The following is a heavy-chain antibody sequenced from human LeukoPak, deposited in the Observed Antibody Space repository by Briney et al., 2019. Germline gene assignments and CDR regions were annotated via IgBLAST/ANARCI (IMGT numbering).Heavy chain of an antibody. Sequence: PSQTLSLTCTVSGGSISSYYWSWIRQPPGKGLEWIGYIYYSGSTNYNPSLKSRVTISVDTSKNQFSLKLSSVTAADTAVYYCARLTPKIWPGRYWFDPWGQGTLVTVSS. J-gene: IGHJ5*02. CDR1: GGSISSYY. CDR3: ARLTPKIWPGRYWFDP. CDR2: IYYSGST. V-gene: IGHV4-59*01. D-gene: IGHD1-26*01.